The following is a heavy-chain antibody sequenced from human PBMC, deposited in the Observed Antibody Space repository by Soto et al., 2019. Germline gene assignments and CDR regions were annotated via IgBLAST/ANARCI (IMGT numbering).Heavy chain of an antibody. J-gene: IGHJ6*01. CDR3: ARSGPLYGSGSFFPTFYGMDV. V-gene: IGHV3-13*04. CDR2: IGIGGDT. D-gene: IGHD3-10*01. Sequence: GGSLRLSCVASGFSFTQYDMHWVRQGIGKGLEWVSAIGIGGDTYYPVSVKGRCTISRENAKNSLYLQMNNLRAGDTAIYYCARSGPLYGSGSFFPTFYGMDVWGQGTTVTVSS. CDR1: GFSFTQYD.